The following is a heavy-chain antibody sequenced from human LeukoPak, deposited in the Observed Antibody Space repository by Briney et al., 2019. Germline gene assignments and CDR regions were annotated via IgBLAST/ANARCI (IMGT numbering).Heavy chain of an antibody. Sequence: GGSLRLSCAASGFAFGNYGVHWVRQAPGKGLEWVTFIRDDGSIKNYADSVKGRFTISRDNSKNTMYLQMNSLRAEDTAIYYCAKDLGTRSVHDALDIWGQGTMVTVSS. D-gene: IGHD1-1*01. CDR2: IRDDGSIK. J-gene: IGHJ3*02. CDR3: AKDLGTRSVHDALDI. CDR1: GFAFGNYG. V-gene: IGHV3-30*02.